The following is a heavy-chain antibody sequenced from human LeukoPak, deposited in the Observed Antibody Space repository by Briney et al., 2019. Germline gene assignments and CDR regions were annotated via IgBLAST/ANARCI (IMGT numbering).Heavy chain of an antibody. CDR3: AREVAYCGGDCSGGWFDP. CDR2: ISGTTGII. J-gene: IGHJ5*02. Sequence: GGSPRLSCAASGFTFGSYSMNWVRQAPGKGLEWLSYISGTTGIIYYADSVKGRFTISRDNAKNSLYLQMNSLRAEDTAVYYCAREVAYCGGDCSGGWFDPWGQGTLVTVSS. V-gene: IGHV3-48*01. D-gene: IGHD2-21*02. CDR1: GFTFGSYS.